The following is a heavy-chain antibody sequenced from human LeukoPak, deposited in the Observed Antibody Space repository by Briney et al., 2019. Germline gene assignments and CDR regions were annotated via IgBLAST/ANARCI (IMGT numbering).Heavy chain of an antibody. Sequence: PGGSLRLSCAASGFTFSSYAMSWVRQAPGKGLEWVSAISGSGGSTYYADSVKGRFTISRDNSKNTLYLQMSSLRAEDTAVYYCAKDGHYYDSSGYYYFDYWGQGTLVTVSS. J-gene: IGHJ4*02. V-gene: IGHV3-23*01. D-gene: IGHD3-22*01. CDR1: GFTFSSYA. CDR2: ISGSGGST. CDR3: AKDGHYYDSSGYYYFDY.